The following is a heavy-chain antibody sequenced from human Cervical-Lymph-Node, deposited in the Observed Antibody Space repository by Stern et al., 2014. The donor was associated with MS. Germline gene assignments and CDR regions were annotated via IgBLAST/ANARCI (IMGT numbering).Heavy chain of an antibody. J-gene: IGHJ4*02. D-gene: IGHD6-13*01. CDR1: GFAFSDYY. CDR3: ARDMFMTISAAGTCDF. Sequence: QVQLVESGGGLVQPGGSLRLSCTASGFAFSDYYMSWIRQTPGKGLEFVSYISSSSSYTNYGGSVKGRFTISRDNAKNSLYLQMNSLRAEDTAVYYCARDMFMTISAAGTCDFWGQGTLVAVSS. V-gene: IGHV3-11*06. CDR2: ISSSSSYT.